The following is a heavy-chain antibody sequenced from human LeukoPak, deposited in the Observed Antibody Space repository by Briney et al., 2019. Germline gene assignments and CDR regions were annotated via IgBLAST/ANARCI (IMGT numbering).Heavy chain of an antibody. V-gene: IGHV3-33*06. Sequence: GGSLRLYCAASGFTFSSYGMHWVRQAQGKGLEWVAVIWYDGSNKYYADSVKGRFTISRDNSKNTLYLQMSSRRAEDTAVYYCAKDRGSLGTYFDYWGQGTLVTVSS. D-gene: IGHD1-26*01. CDR2: IWYDGSNK. CDR1: GFTFSSYG. J-gene: IGHJ4*02. CDR3: AKDRGSLGTYFDY.